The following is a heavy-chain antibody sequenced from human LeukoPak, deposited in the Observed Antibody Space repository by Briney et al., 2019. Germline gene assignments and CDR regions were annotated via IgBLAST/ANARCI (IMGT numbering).Heavy chain of an antibody. V-gene: IGHV1-18*01. CDR3: ARASITIFGVVTYANFDY. CDR2: ISAYNGNT. Sequence: ASVKVSCKASGYTFTSYGISWVRQAPGQGLEWMGWISAYNGNTNYAQKLQGRVTMTTDTSTSIAYMELRSLRSDDTAVYYCARASITIFGVVTYANFDYWGQGTLVTVSS. J-gene: IGHJ4*02. CDR1: GYTFTSYG. D-gene: IGHD3-3*01.